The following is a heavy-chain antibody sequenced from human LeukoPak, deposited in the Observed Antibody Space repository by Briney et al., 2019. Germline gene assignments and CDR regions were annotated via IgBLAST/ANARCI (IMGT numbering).Heavy chain of an antibody. J-gene: IGHJ4*02. Sequence: GGSLRLSCAASGFTFSDHYMDWVRQAPGKGLEWVGRIRDKANSYTTEYAASVKGRFTISRDASKNSLYLQMNSLKTEDTAVYCCARVTRYSYDYWGQGTLVTVSS. V-gene: IGHV3-72*01. CDR1: GFTFSDHY. CDR3: ARVTRYSYDY. D-gene: IGHD5-18*01. CDR2: IRDKANSYTT.